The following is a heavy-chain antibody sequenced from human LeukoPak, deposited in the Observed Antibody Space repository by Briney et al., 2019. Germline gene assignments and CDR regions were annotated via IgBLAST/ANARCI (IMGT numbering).Heavy chain of an antibody. J-gene: IGHJ4*02. CDR3: ARVVDIVATIWFDY. CDR1: DGSINSYY. V-gene: IGHV4-59*01. Sequence: PSETLSLTCSVSDGSINSYYWNWIRRPPGKGLEWIGYIYYNGNTDYSPSLKSRVTMSVDTSKNLFSLKVSSVTAADTAVYYCARVVDIVATIWFDYWGQGTLVTVSS. CDR2: IYYNGNT. D-gene: IGHD5-12*01.